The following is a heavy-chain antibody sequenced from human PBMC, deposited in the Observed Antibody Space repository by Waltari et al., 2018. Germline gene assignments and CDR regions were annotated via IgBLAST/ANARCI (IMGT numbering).Heavy chain of an antibody. V-gene: IGHV3-23*01. Sequence: EVQLLESGGGLVEPGGSLRLSCAASGFIFSSFAMRWVRQAPGKGLEWVSGISGGGGDTYYADFVRGRFTTSRDNSKSTLYLQMNSLRAEDTAVYYCAKSPTRDTASSDYYGMDIWGHGTTVTVSS. D-gene: IGHD2-21*02. CDR1: GFIFSSFA. CDR3: AKSPTRDTASSDYYGMDI. J-gene: IGHJ6*02. CDR2: ISGGGGDT.